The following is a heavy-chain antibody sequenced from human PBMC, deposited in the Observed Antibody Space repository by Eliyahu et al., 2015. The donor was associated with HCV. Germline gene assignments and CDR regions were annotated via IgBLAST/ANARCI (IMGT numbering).Heavy chain of an antibody. J-gene: IGHJ3*02. CDR3: ARDGGDLIVVVTDDSFDI. D-gene: IGHD2-21*02. Sequence: VQLVESGGGVVQPGGSLRLSCAAXGFSFSTYGVHWVRQAPGKGLEWVAGLWYDGSNRYYADSVKGRFTISRDNSRNTLYLQMKSLRAEDTALYYCARDGGDLIVVVTDDSFDIWGQGTMVTVSS. CDR2: LWYDGSNR. CDR1: GFSFSTYG. V-gene: IGHV3-33*01.